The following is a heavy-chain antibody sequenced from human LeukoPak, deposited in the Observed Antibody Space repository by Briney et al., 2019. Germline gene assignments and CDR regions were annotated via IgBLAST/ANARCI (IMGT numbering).Heavy chain of an antibody. CDR3: ATVGATTAYAFDI. D-gene: IGHD1-26*01. CDR2: VDPEDGET. V-gene: IGHV1-69-2*01. Sequence: ASVKVSCKXSGYTFTDYYMHWVQQTPGKGLEWMGLVDPEDGETIYAEKFQGRVTITADTSTDTAYMELSSLRSEDTAVYYCATVGATTAYAFDIWGQGTMVTVSS. CDR1: GYTFTDYY. J-gene: IGHJ3*02.